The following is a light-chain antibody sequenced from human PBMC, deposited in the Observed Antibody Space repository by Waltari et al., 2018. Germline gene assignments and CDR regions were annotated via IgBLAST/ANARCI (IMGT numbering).Light chain of an antibody. J-gene: IGKJ3*01. Sequence: DIQMTQSQSSLSASVGDRVNITCRASQSISSYLNWYQQKPGKAPKLLIYAASSLQSGVPSRFSGSGSGTDFTLTISSLQPEDFATYYCQQSYSTRFTFGPGTKVDIK. CDR1: QSISSY. CDR2: AAS. V-gene: IGKV1-39*01. CDR3: QQSYSTRFT.